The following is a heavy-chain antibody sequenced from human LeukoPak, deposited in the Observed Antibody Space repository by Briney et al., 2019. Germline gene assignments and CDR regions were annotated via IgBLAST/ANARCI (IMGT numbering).Heavy chain of an antibody. Sequence: GGSLRLSCAASGFTFSSYAMSWVRQAPGKGLEWVSAISGSGGSTYYADSVKGRFTISRDNSKNTLYLQMNSLRAEDTAVYYCAKENYDFWSGYYTPSGMDVWGLGTTVTVSS. CDR3: AKENYDFWSGYYTPSGMDV. CDR1: GFTFSSYA. D-gene: IGHD3-3*01. V-gene: IGHV3-23*01. J-gene: IGHJ6*01. CDR2: ISGSGGST.